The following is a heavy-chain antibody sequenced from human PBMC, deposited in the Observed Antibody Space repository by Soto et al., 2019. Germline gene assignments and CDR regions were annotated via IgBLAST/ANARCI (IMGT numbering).Heavy chain of an antibody. J-gene: IGHJ4*02. D-gene: IGHD3-3*01. Sequence: EVQLVESGGGLVQPGRSLRLSCAASGFTFDDYAMHWVRQAPGKGLEWVSGISWNSGSIGYADSVKGRFIISRDNAKNSLYLQMNSLRAEDTALYYCAKGYDFWSGTIDYWGQGTLVTVSS. CDR3: AKGYDFWSGTIDY. V-gene: IGHV3-9*01. CDR2: ISWNSGSI. CDR1: GFTFDDYA.